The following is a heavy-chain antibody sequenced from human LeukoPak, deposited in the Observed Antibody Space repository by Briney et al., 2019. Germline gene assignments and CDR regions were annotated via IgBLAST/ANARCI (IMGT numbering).Heavy chain of an antibody. Sequence: PGGSLRLSCAASGFTFSSFPMHWVRQAPGKGLEWVAVISYDGKVKHYADSVKGRFTISRDDSTNTLSLQMNNLRPDDTSIYHCARDLIRGAPDYFDNWGQGTLVTVSS. J-gene: IGHJ4*02. CDR1: GFTFSSFP. V-gene: IGHV3-30*04. D-gene: IGHD3-10*01. CDR2: ISYDGKVK. CDR3: ARDLIRGAPDYFDN.